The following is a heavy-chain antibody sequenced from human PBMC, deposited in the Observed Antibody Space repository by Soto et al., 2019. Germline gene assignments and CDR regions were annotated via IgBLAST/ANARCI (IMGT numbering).Heavy chain of an antibody. CDR3: AKNFKYCSGGSCYDAFDI. CDR1: GGTFSSYT. CDR2: IIPILGIA. Sequence: ASVKVSCKASGGTFSSYTISWVRQAPGQGLEWMGRIIPILGIANYAQKFQGRVTITADKSTSTAYMELSSLRSEDTAVYYCAKNFKYCSGGSCYDAFDIWGQGTMVTVSS. D-gene: IGHD2-15*01. J-gene: IGHJ3*02. V-gene: IGHV1-69*02.